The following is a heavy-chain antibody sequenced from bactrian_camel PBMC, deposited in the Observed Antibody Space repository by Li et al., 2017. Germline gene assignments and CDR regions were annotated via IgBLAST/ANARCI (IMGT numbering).Heavy chain of an antibody. V-gene: IGHV3S53*01. CDR1: GGVYGRNC. Sequence: HVQLVESGGGSAQVGGSLRLSCAHSGGVYGRNCMGWFRQAPGKKREGIAIVNSIGSERYADSVKGRVTISKDSAQNNLVLEMNSLKPEDTAVYYCAAGEQYYSGSLRSALDSYEYSYWGQGTQVTVS. CDR2: VNSIGSE. CDR3: AAGEQYYSGSLRSALDSYEYSY. J-gene: IGHJ4*01. D-gene: IGHD2*01.